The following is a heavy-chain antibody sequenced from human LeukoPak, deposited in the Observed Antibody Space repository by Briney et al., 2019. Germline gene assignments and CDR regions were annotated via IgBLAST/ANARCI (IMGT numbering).Heavy chain of an antibody. CDR3: ARGSGSGWPLDR. J-gene: IGHJ5*02. CDR1: GVIVSRNF. D-gene: IGHD6-19*01. CDR2: MYAGGTT. V-gene: IGHV3-53*01. Sequence: PGGSVRLSCAASGVIVSRNFKSWVRQAPGKGLQWVAIMYAGGTTDYSDSVRGRFHISRDSSNNTLSLQINSLRAEDTAVYYCARGSGSGWPLDRWGQGALVTVSS.